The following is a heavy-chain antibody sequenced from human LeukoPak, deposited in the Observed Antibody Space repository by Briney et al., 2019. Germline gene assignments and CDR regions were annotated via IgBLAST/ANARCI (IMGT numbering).Heavy chain of an antibody. D-gene: IGHD2-15*01. V-gene: IGHV1-18*01. J-gene: IGHJ6*02. CDR3: ARDLDIVVVAAALRHYGLDV. Sequence: AAVKVSCKASGYTFTSYGISWVRRAPGQGRLWMGWISPFNGNTNYAQEVQGRVTMTTDTSTSTVYMELRSLRSDDTAVYYCARDLDIVVVAAALRHYGLDVWGQGTTVTVSS. CDR1: GYTFTSYG. CDR2: ISPFNGNT.